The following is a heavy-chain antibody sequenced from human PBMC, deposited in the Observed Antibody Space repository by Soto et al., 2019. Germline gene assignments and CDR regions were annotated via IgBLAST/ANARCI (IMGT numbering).Heavy chain of an antibody. V-gene: IGHV3-30*18. J-gene: IGHJ6*02. CDR2: ISYDGSNK. D-gene: IGHD5-12*01. CDR1: GFTFSSYG. CDR3: AKEISSSSGYDLFPYYYYGMDV. Sequence: GGSLRLSCAASGFTFSSYGMHWVRQAPGKGLEWVAVISYDGSNKYYADSVKGRFTISRDNSKNTLYLQMNSLRAEDTAVYYCAKEISSSSGYDLFPYYYYGMDVWGQGTTVTVSS.